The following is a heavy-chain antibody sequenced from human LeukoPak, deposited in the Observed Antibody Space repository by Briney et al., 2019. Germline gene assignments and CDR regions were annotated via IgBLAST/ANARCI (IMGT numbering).Heavy chain of an antibody. V-gene: IGHV4-59*01. CDR1: GGSISSYY. Sequence: SETLSLTCTVSGGSISSYYWSWIRQPPGKGLEWIAYIYYSGSTNYNPSLKSRVTISVDTSKNQFSLKLSSVTAADTAVYYCASGELAPEIDYWGQGTLVTVSS. CDR2: IYYSGST. D-gene: IGHD3-10*01. J-gene: IGHJ4*02. CDR3: ASGELAPEIDY.